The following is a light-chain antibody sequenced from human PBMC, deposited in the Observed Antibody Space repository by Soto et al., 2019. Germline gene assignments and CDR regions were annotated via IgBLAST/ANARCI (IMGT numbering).Light chain of an antibody. J-gene: IGLJ2*01. CDR3: NSFAGSAHVV. CDR2: DVS. Sequence: QSALAQPPSASGSPGQSVTISCTGTSSDVGAYNYVSWYQQHPGKAPKLIIFDVSQRPSEVPDRFSGSKSGNTASLTVSGLQAEDEAVYYCNSFAGSAHVVFGGGTKVTVL. V-gene: IGLV2-8*01. CDR1: SSDVGAYNY.